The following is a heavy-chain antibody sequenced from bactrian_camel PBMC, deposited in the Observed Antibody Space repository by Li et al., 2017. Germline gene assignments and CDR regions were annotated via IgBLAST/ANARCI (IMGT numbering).Heavy chain of an antibody. V-gene: IGHV3S53*01. CDR2: IDADGNV. J-gene: IGHJ6*01. D-gene: IGHD1*01. CDR1: GAIRSTFF. Sequence: HVQLVESGGGSVQEGGSLRLSCAATGAIRSTFFCMGWFRQAPGKEREGVAVIDADGNVNYAHSVKGRFTISKDHAKKSLYLQMNSLKPEDTAMYYCAADEGLWSGTGKFGFWDKGTQVTVS. CDR3: AADEGLWSGTGKFGF.